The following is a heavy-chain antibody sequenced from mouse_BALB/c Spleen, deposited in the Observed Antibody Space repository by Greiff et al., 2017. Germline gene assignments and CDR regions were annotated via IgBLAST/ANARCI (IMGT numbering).Heavy chain of an antibody. CDR3: ARDGSAWFAY. CDR1: GFNIKDTY. J-gene: IGHJ3*01. D-gene: IGHD1-1*01. CDR2: IDPANGNT. Sequence: EVQLQQSGAELVKPGASVKLSCTASGFNIKDTYMHWVKQRPEQGLEWIGRIDPANGNTKYDPKFQGKATLTADTSSNTAYLQRSSLTSEDTAVYYCARDGSAWFAYWGQGTRVTVSA. V-gene: IGHV14-3*02.